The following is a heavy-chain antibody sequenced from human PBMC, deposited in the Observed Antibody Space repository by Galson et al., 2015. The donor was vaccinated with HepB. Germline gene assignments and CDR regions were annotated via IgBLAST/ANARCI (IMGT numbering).Heavy chain of an antibody. J-gene: IGHJ3*02. Sequence: SLRLSCAASGFTFSNYAMHWVRQAPGKGLEWVALISHDGGNKYYADSFKGRVTISRDNVNNTVYLQMNSLRAEDTAVYYCAKDFILIGFDIWGQGSLVIVSS. CDR1: GFTFSNYA. CDR3: AKDFILIGFDI. V-gene: IGHV3-30-3*02. CDR2: ISHDGGNK.